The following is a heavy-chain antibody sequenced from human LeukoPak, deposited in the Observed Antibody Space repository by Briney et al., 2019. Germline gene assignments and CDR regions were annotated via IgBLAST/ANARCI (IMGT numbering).Heavy chain of an antibody. CDR2: FDPEDGET. CDR3: ATGDSSSWIGLGDFDYYCGMDV. D-gene: IGHD6-13*01. Sequence: ASVKVSCKVSGYTLTELSMHWVRQAPGKGLEWMGGFDPEDGETIYAQKFQGRVTMTEDTSTDTAYMELSSLRSEDTAVYYCATGDSSSWIGLGDFDYYCGMDVWGKGTTVTVSS. J-gene: IGHJ6*04. CDR1: GYTLTELS. V-gene: IGHV1-24*01.